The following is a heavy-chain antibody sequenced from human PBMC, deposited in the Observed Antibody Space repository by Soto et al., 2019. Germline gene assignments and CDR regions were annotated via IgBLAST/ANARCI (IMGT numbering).Heavy chain of an antibody. CDR2: IYYSGST. V-gene: IGHV4-59*01. J-gene: IGHJ4*02. D-gene: IGHD5-12*01. CDR3: AKRSKYSGYEPGSFVY. CDR1: GGSISSYY. Sequence: PSETLSLTCTVSGGSISSYYWSWIRQPPGKGLEWIGYIYYSGSTNYNPSLKSRVTISVDTSKNQFSLKLSSVTAADTAVYYCAKRSKYSGYEPGSFVYWGQGTLVTVSS.